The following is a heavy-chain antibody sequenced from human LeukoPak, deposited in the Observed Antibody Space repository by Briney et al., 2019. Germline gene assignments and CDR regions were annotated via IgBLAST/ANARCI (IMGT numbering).Heavy chain of an antibody. CDR3: ARVVPYRSSSPFDY. V-gene: IGHV6-1*01. Sequence: SQTLSLTCAISGDSVSSNSAGWVWLRQSPSRGLEWLGRTYYRSKWYYDYAVSVKSRITINPDTSKNQFSLQLNSVTLEDTAVYYCARVVPYRSSSPFDYWGQGTLVTVSS. CDR1: GDSVSSNSAG. CDR2: TYYRSKWYY. D-gene: IGHD6-13*01. J-gene: IGHJ4*02.